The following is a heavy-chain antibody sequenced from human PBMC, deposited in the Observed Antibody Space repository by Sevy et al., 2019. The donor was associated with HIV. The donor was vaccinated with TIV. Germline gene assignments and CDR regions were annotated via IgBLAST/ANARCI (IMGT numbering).Heavy chain of an antibody. J-gene: IGHJ4*02. Sequence: SETLSLTCTVSGGSISSYYWSWIRQPAGKGLEWIGRIYYSGSTYYNPSLKSRVTISVDTSKNQFSLKLSSVTAADTAVYYCARHVKYSGYAFFDYWGQGTLVTVSS. V-gene: IGHV4-59*05. D-gene: IGHD5-12*01. CDR1: GGSISSYY. CDR3: ARHVKYSGYAFFDY. CDR2: IYYSGST.